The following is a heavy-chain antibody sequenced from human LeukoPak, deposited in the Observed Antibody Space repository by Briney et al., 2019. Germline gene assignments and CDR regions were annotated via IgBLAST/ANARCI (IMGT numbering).Heavy chain of an antibody. CDR2: IHHSGST. D-gene: IGHD5-18*01. CDR3: ARGNGRIYGYGLDY. CDR1: GASVGDYY. V-gene: IGHV4-34*01. J-gene: IGHJ4*02. Sequence: SETLSLTCGVSGASVGDYYWNWLRQSPGKGLEWIGEIHHSGSTNYNPSLKSRVTISVDTSKNQFSLKLSSVTAADTAVYYCARGNGRIYGYGLDYWGQGTLVTVSS.